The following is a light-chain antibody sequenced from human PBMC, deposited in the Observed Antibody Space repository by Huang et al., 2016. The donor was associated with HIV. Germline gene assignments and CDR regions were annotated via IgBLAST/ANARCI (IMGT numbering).Light chain of an antibody. CDR1: QNVRHN. CDR3: QQFNNWPPA. CDR2: EAS. Sequence: ETLMTQFPATLSVSPGERATLTCRARQNVRHNLAGYQQKPGQAPRLLFYEASSRATGVPGRFSASGSGIDFTLTISSLQSEDFAVYYCQQFNNWPPAFGGGTTVEIK. J-gene: IGKJ4*01. V-gene: IGKV3-15*01.